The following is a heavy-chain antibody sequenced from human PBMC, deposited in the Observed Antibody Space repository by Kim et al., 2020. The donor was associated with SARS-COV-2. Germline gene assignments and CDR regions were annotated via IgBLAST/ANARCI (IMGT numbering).Heavy chain of an antibody. CDR3: ARHERAVTGLQARAY. CDR1: GGSISSSDYY. V-gene: IGHV4-39*01. CDR2: IYYSGNT. D-gene: IGHD6-19*01. J-gene: IGHJ4*02. Sequence: SETMSLTCTVSGGSISSSDYYWGWIRQPPGKGLEWVGSIYYSGNTFYNPSLKSRLTISVDTSKNSFSLKLSSVTAADTAVYYCARHERAVTGLQARAYWGQGTLVTVSS.